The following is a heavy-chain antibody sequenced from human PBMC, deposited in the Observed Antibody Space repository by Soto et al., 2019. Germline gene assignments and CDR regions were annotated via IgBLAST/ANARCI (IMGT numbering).Heavy chain of an antibody. CDR3: ARGGRYCSSTSCSRYFDY. CDR1: SGSISSSNW. CDR2: IYHSGST. D-gene: IGHD2-2*01. V-gene: IGHV4-4*02. Sequence: QVQLQESGPGLVKPSGTLSLTCAVSSGSISSSNWWSWVRQPPGKGLEWIGEIYHSGSTNYNPSLKSRVTISVDKSKNQFSLKLSSVTAADTAVYYCARGGRYCSSTSCSRYFDYWGQGTLVTVSS. J-gene: IGHJ4*02.